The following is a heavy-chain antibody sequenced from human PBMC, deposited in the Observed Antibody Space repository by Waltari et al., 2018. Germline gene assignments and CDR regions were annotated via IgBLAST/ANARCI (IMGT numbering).Heavy chain of an antibody. V-gene: IGHV4-59*01. D-gene: IGHD2-8*01. CDR1: GGSISSYY. Sequence: QVQLQESGPGLVKPSETLSLTCTVSGGSISSYYWSWIRQPPGKGLEWIGYIYYSGSTNYNPSLKSRVTISVDTSKNQCSLKLSSVTAADTTVYYCARELVDCTSGVCYNYYYGMDVWGQGTTVTVSS. CDR2: IYYSGST. J-gene: IGHJ6*02. CDR3: ARELVDCTSGVCYNYYYGMDV.